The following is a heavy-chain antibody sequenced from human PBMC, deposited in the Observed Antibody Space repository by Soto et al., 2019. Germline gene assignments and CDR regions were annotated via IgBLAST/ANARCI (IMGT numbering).Heavy chain of an antibody. Sequence: GGSLRLSCAASGFTFSNFWMSWVRQAPGKGLEWVANIKQDGSEKYYVESVKGRFTISRDNAKNSLYLQMDSLRAEDTAVYYCASDRSGGPIVVPWFDPWGQGTLVTVSS. CDR2: IKQDGSEK. J-gene: IGHJ5*02. D-gene: IGHD2-15*01. CDR1: GFTFSNFW. V-gene: IGHV3-7*01. CDR3: ASDRSGGPIVVPWFDP.